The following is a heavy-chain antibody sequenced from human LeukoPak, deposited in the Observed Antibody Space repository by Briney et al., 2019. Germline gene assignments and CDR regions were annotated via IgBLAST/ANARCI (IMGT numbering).Heavy chain of an antibody. D-gene: IGHD2-15*01. CDR3: ASSKRGGGSGY. CDR1: VGSLSSDNYY. CDR2: IYTSGRT. J-gene: IGHJ4*02. V-gene: IGHV4-61*02. Sequence: SQTLSLTCTVSVGSLSSDNYYWSWIRQPAGKGLEWIGRIYTSGRTNYNPSLKSRVTISVDTSKSQVALKLSSVTAADTAVYFCASSKRGGGSGYWGQGTLVTVSS.